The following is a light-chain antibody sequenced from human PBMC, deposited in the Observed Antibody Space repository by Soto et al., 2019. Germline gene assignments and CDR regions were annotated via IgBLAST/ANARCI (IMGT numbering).Light chain of an antibody. CDR1: SSDIGGYNS. J-gene: IGLJ1*01. V-gene: IGLV2-8*01. CDR3: SSYTDRKHLV. Sequence: QSVLTQSPSASGSPGQSVIISCTGTSSDIGGYNSVSWYQQHPGKAPKVMIYDVTKRPSGVPDRFSGSKSGNTASLTVSALQAEDEADYYCSSYTDRKHLVFGTGTKLTVL. CDR2: DVT.